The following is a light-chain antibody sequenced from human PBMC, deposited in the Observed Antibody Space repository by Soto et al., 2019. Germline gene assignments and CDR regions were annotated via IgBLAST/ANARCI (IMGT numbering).Light chain of an antibody. CDR2: SYN. CDR3: SSYTSSSTRV. V-gene: IGLV1-44*01. Sequence: QLVLTQPPSTSGTPGQRVTISCSGSSSNIGGEAVNWYQQLPGTAPKLLIYSYNQRPSGVPDRFSGSKSGTSASLTISGLQAEDEADYYCSSYTSSSTRVFGTGTKLTVL. CDR1: SSNIGGEA. J-gene: IGLJ1*01.